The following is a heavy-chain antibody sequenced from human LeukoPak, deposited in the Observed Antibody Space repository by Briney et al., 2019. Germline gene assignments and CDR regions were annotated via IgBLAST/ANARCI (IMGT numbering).Heavy chain of an antibody. CDR2: IWYDGGNK. V-gene: IGHV3-33*08. Sequence: GGSLRLSCAASGFTFDDYAMHWVRQAPGKGLEWVAVIWYDGGNKYYADSVKGRFTISRDNSKNTLYLQMNSLRAEDTAVYYCAREDDYGSFDYWGQGTLVTVSS. D-gene: IGHD3-10*01. CDR1: GFTFDDYA. J-gene: IGHJ4*02. CDR3: AREDDYGSFDY.